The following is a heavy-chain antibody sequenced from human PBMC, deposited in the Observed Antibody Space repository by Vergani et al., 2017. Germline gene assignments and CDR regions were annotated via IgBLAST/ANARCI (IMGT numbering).Heavy chain of an antibody. Sequence: QVQLQESGPGLVKPSETLSLTCTVSGGSISSYYWSWIRQPPGKGLEWIGYIYYSGSTNYNPSLKSRGTISVETSKNQCSLTLSSVTAADTAVYYCARDGGSYGYFDLWGRGTPVTVSS. CDR1: GGSISSYY. J-gene: IGHJ2*01. CDR2: IYYSGST. CDR3: ARDGGSYGYFDL. V-gene: IGHV4-59*01. D-gene: IGHD3-10*01.